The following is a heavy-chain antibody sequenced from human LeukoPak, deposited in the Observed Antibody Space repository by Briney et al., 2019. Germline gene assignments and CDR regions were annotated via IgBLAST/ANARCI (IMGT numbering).Heavy chain of an antibody. D-gene: IGHD2-2*01. Sequence: SETLSLTCAVCGGSFSGYYWSWIRQPPGKGLEWIGEINHSGSTNYNPSLNSRLTMSIDTSKNQFSLTLKSVTATDTAVYYCARVKASSTSWTFDQWGQGALVTVSS. V-gene: IGHV4-34*01. J-gene: IGHJ4*02. CDR1: GGSFSGYY. CDR2: INHSGST. CDR3: ARVKASSTSWTFDQ.